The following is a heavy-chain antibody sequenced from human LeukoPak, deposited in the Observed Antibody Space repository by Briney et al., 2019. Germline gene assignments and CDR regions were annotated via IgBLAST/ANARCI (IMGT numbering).Heavy chain of an antibody. D-gene: IGHD3-3*01. CDR1: GYSISSGYY. Sequence: SETLSLTCTVSGYSISSGYYWGWIRQPPGKGLEWIGSIYHSGSTNYNPSLKSRVTISVDRSKNQFSLKLSSVTAADTAVYYCARGVYRFLEWWNMDVWGKGTTVTVSS. CDR3: ARGVYRFLEWWNMDV. V-gene: IGHV4-38-2*02. CDR2: IYHSGST. J-gene: IGHJ6*03.